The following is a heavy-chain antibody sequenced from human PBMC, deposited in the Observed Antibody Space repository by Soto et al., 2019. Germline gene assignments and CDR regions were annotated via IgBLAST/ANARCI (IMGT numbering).Heavy chain of an antibody. D-gene: IGHD2-15*01. CDR3: ERGECFRRGYGMDV. CDR1: GDSISTAY. V-gene: IGHV4-59*01. J-gene: IGHJ6*02. Sequence: QVQLQESGPGLVKPSETLSLTCTVSGDSISTAYWSWIRQPPGKRLQYIAFIYKGGSPKHHPSLASRVIKSPDTAKGQLTLKWISLSAAERAVDYGERGECFRRGYGMDVWGRGTTVTFS. CDR2: IYKGGSP.